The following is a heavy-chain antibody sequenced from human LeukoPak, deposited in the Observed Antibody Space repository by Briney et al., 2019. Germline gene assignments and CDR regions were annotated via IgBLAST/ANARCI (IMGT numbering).Heavy chain of an antibody. J-gene: IGHJ3*02. CDR3: ARDLSVVPAAISDAFDI. CDR2: IYYSGST. V-gene: IGHV4-39*07. CDR1: GGSISSSSYY. Sequence: SETLSLTCTVSGGSISSSSYYWGWIRQPPGKGLEWIGSIYYSGSTYYNPSLKSRVTISVDTSKNQFSLKLSSVTAADTAVYYCARDLSVVPAAISDAFDIWGQGTMVTVSS. D-gene: IGHD2-2*02.